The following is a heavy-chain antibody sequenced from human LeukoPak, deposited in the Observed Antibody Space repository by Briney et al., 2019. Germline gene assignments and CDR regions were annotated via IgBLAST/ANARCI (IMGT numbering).Heavy chain of an antibody. J-gene: IGHJ4*02. V-gene: IGHV3-53*01. CDR2: IYSGGST. D-gene: IGHD6-19*01. CDR3: AKKIAVAGTGC. Sequence: PGGSLRLSCAASGFTVSSNYMSWVRQAPGKGLEWVSIIYSGGSTYYADSVKGRFTISGDNSKNTLYLQMNSLRAEDTAVYYCAKKIAVAGTGCWGQGTLVTVSS. CDR1: GFTVSSNY.